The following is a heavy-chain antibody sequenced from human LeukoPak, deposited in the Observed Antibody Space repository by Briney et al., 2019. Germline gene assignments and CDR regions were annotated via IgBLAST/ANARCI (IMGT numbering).Heavy chain of an antibody. CDR1: GFTFSSYW. V-gene: IGHV3-74*01. J-gene: IGHJ4*02. CDR2: INSDGSST. D-gene: IGHD6-19*01. Sequence: GGSLRLSCAASGFTFSSYWMHWVRQAPGKGLVWVSRINSDGSSTSYADSVKGRFTISRDNAKNSLYLQMNSLRAEDTAMYYCARKSIAVAGPFDYWGQGTLVTVSS. CDR3: ARKSIAVAGPFDY.